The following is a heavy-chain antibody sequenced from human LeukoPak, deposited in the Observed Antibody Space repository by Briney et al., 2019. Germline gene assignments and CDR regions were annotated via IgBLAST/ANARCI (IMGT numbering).Heavy chain of an antibody. CDR1: GGTFSSYA. J-gene: IGHJ3*02. Sequence: ASVKVSCKASGGTFSSYAISWVRQAPGQGLEWMGGIIPIFGTANYAQKFQGRVTITADESTSTAYMELSSLRSEDTALYYCARDQSSSWDNAFDIWGQGTMVTVSS. CDR3: ARDQSSSWDNAFDI. D-gene: IGHD6-13*01. CDR2: IIPIFGTA. V-gene: IGHV1-69*01.